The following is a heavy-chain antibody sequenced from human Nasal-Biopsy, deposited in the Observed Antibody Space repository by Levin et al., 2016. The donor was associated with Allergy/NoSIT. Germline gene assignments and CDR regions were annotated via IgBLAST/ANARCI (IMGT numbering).Heavy chain of an antibody. CDR1: AFTFINYG. D-gene: IGHD1-20*01. CDR2: ISYDGTNT. CDR3: ATEGAKYNWRSGYSHSYMDV. Sequence: GESLKISCAASAFTFINYGIHWVRQAPGKGLEWVALISYDGTNTYYADSVKGRFTISRDNSKNSLYLQLNSLKPEDTAVYYCATEGAKYNWRSGYSHSYMDVWGKGTTVSVSS. J-gene: IGHJ6*03. V-gene: IGHV3-30*03.